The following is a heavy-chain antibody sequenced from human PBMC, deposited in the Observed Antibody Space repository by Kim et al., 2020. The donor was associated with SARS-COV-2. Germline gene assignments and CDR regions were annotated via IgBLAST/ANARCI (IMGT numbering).Heavy chain of an antibody. D-gene: IGHD3-22*01. V-gene: IGHV4-31*03. J-gene: IGHJ4*02. Sequence: SETLSLTCTVSGGSISSGGYYWSWIRQHPGKGLEWIGYVHYSGSPYYNPSLKSRLTISVDTSKNQFSLNLSSATAADTAVYFCARCRVTKNSSGYQLRFDCWGQGTLVTVSS. CDR2: VHYSGSP. CDR3: ARCRVTKNSSGYQLRFDC. CDR1: GGSISSGGYY.